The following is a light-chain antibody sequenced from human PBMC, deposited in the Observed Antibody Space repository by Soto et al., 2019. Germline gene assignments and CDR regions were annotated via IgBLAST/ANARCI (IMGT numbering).Light chain of an antibody. J-gene: IGLJ1*01. V-gene: IGLV2-8*01. CDR1: SSDVGGFDF. CDR3: GSWDSSLSAYV. CDR2: DDD. Sequence: QSALAQPPSASGSLGQSVTISCTGTSSDVGGFDFVSWYQQHPGKAPKLIIYDDDKRPSGIPDRFSGSKSGTSATLGITGFQTGDEADYYCGSWDSSLSAYVFGTGTKLTVL.